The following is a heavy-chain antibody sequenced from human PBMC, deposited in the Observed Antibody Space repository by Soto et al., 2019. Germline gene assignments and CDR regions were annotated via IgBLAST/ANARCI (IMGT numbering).Heavy chain of an antibody. J-gene: IGHJ1*01. CDR3: ARAGVIAVAGTPLEYFQH. V-gene: IGHV1-18*01. CDR2: ISAYNGNT. Sequence: QVQLVQSGAEVKKPGASVKVSCKASGYTFTSYGISWVRQAPGQGLEWMGWISAYNGNTNYAQKLQGRVTMTTDTATSTAYMELRSLRSDDPAVYYCARAGVIAVAGTPLEYFQHWGQGTLVTVSS. D-gene: IGHD6-19*01. CDR1: GYTFTSYG.